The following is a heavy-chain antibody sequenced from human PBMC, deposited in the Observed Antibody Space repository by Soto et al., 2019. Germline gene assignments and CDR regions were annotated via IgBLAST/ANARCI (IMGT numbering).Heavy chain of an antibody. J-gene: IGHJ4*02. CDR1: GFTFSSYS. V-gene: IGHV3-21*01. CDR2: ISSSSSYI. CDR3: ARDLPGRGAFDY. D-gene: IGHD3-10*01. Sequence: GGSLRLSCAASGFTFSSYSMNWVRQAPGKGLEWVSSISSSSSYIYYADSVKGRFTISRDNAKNSLYLQMNSLRAEDTAVYYCARDLPGRGAFDYWGQGTLGTVSS.